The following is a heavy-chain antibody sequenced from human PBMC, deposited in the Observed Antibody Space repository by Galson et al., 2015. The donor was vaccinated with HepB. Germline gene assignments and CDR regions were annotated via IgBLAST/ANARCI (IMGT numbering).Heavy chain of an antibody. Sequence: SVKVSCKASGYTFTGYYMHWVRQAPGQGLEWMGRINPNSGGTNYAQKFQGRVTMTRDTSISTAYMELSRLRSDDTAVYYCARLRSSGWYSDYWGQGTLVTVSS. CDR3: ARLRSSGWYSDY. CDR2: INPNSGGT. D-gene: IGHD6-19*01. CDR1: GYTFTGYY. J-gene: IGHJ4*02. V-gene: IGHV1-2*06.